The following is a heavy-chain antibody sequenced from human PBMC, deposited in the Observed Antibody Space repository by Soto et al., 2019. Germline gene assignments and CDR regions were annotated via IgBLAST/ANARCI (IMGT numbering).Heavy chain of an antibody. D-gene: IGHD5-12*01. Sequence: ASVKVSCKASGYTFTGHYIHCVRQAPEQGPEWMGEIGPESGATGYAQKFQGRVTMTMDMSITTVYMELSNLSPDDTAVYYCGRGRSGQIVVFYWGQGTPVTVSS. CDR1: GYTFTGHY. V-gene: IGHV1-2*02. CDR2: IGPESGAT. J-gene: IGHJ4*02. CDR3: GRGRSGQIVVFY.